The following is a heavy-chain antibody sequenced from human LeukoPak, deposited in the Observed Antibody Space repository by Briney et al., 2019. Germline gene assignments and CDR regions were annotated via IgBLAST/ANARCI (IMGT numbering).Heavy chain of an antibody. Sequence: SETLSLTCTVSGVSISSYYWSWIRQPPGKGLEWIGYIYYSGSTDYNPSLKSRVTMSVDTSKNQFSLKLSSVTAVDTAVYYCARSMVDSTGAFDIWGQGTMVTVSS. V-gene: IGHV4-59*12. CDR1: GVSISSYY. J-gene: IGHJ3*02. D-gene: IGHD2-15*01. CDR3: ARSMVDSTGAFDI. CDR2: IYYSGST.